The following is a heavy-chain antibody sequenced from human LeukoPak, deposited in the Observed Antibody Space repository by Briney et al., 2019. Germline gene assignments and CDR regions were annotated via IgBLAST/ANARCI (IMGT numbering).Heavy chain of an antibody. Sequence: GGSLRLSCEASGFSFSDYTMHWVRQAPGKGLEWVAFISNDGNNKYSADAVKGRFTISRDNAKNSLYLQMNSLRAEDTAVYYCARAQGGSYGVYWGQGTLVTVSS. CDR2: ISNDGNNK. J-gene: IGHJ4*02. V-gene: IGHV3-30*04. CDR1: GFSFSDYT. CDR3: ARAQGGSYGVY. D-gene: IGHD1-26*01.